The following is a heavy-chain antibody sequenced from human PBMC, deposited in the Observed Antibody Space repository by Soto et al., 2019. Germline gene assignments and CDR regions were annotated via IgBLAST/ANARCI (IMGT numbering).Heavy chain of an antibody. Sequence: EVQLVESGGGLVQPGGSLRLSCAASGFTFSSYWMSWVRQAPGKGLEGVANIKQDGSEKYYVDSVKGRFTISRDNAKNSLYLQMNSLRAEDTAVYYCASGGSLPYYYGMDVWGQGTTVTVSS. V-gene: IGHV3-7*05. J-gene: IGHJ6*02. CDR2: IKQDGSEK. CDR3: ASGGSLPYYYGMDV. D-gene: IGHD2-15*01. CDR1: GFTFSSYW.